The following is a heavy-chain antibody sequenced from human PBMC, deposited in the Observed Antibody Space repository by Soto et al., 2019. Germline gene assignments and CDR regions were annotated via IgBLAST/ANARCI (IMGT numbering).Heavy chain of an antibody. CDR3: ARVVKAGDYGDYGRYYFDY. J-gene: IGHJ4*01. CDR1: GYTFTTYG. V-gene: IGHV1-18*04. D-gene: IGHD4-17*01. CDR2: IGAYSGNT. Sequence: QVQLVQSGAEVKKPGASVKVSCKASGYTFTTYGITGVRQAPGQGLEWRGWIGAYSGNTNYAQKLQDRLTVTTDTSTNTAYMDLRSLRSDDTAVYYCARVVKAGDYGDYGRYYFDYWGHGTLVTVSS.